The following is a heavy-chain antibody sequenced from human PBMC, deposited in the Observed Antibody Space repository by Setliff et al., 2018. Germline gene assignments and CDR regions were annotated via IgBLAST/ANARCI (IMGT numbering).Heavy chain of an antibody. V-gene: IGHV1-18*01. J-gene: IGHJ4*02. CDR3: SRLVRFCTTSTCQGASASEH. Sequence: ASVKVSCKTPGKTDDSYHIHWVRQAPGQGLEWMGWINNYNTNTKYAQKLQGRVTMTTDTSTSTAYMELRSLRSDDTAVYYCSRLVRFCTTSTCQGASASEHWGQGTLVTVSS. CDR1: GKTDDSYH. D-gene: IGHD2-8*01. CDR2: INNYNTNT.